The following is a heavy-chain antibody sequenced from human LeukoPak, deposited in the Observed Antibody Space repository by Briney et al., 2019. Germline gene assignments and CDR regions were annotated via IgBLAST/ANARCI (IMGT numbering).Heavy chain of an antibody. Sequence: TGGSLRLSCVASGFIFSSYAMTWVRQAPGKGLEWVSAISGSGGSTYYADSVKGRFTISRDNSKNTLYLQMNSLRAEDTAVYYCAKDNFSFYYDSSGYYFFDYWGQGTLVTVSS. CDR3: AKDNFSFYYDSSGYYFFDY. J-gene: IGHJ4*02. CDR1: GFIFSSYA. V-gene: IGHV3-23*01. D-gene: IGHD3-22*01. CDR2: ISGSGGST.